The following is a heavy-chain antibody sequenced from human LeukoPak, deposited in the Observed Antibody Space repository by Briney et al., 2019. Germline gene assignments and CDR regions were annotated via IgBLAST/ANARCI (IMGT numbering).Heavy chain of an antibody. CDR3: ARIRRVVAATPNSWFFDY. V-gene: IGHV4-39*01. D-gene: IGHD2-15*01. J-gene: IGHJ4*02. CDR2: IYYSGST. Sequence: PSETLSLTCTVSGGSISSSSYYWGWVRQPPGKGLGWIGSIYYSGSTYYNPSLKSRVTISVDTSKNQFSLKLSSVTAADTAVYYCARIRRVVAATPNSWFFDYWRQGTLVTASS. CDR1: GGSISSSSYY.